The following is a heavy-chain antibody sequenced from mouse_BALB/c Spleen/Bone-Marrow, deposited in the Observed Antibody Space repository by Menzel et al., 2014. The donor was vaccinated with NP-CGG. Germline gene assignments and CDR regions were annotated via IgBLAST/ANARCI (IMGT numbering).Heavy chain of an antibody. V-gene: IGHV1-69*01. Sequence: QVQLQQSGAEFVMPGASVKMSCKASGYTFTDKWMHWVKQRLGQGLEWIGAIDTSDSYINYNQKFKGKASLTVDASSSTAYMHLSSLTSDDSAVYYCARGGHVFSLDYWGQGTSVVVSS. D-gene: IGHD3-3*01. CDR3: ARGGHVFSLDY. CDR2: IDTSDSYI. J-gene: IGHJ4*01. CDR1: GYTFTDKW.